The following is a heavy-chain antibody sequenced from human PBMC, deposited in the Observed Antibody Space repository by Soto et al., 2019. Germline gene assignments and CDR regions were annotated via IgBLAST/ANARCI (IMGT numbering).Heavy chain of an antibody. Sequence: EVPLVESGGGVVRPGGSLRLSCAASRFTFDDYGMSWVRQAPGKGLEWVSGINWNGGSTGYADSVKGRFTISRDNAKNSLYLQMNSLRGEDTALYYCARANGRLQDYYYYGMDVWGQGTTVTVSS. J-gene: IGHJ6*02. CDR3: ARANGRLQDYYYYGMDV. CDR1: RFTFDDYG. V-gene: IGHV3-20*04. D-gene: IGHD4-4*01. CDR2: INWNGGST.